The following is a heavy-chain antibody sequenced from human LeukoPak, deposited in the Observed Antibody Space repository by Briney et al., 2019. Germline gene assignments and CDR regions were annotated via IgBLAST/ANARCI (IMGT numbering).Heavy chain of an antibody. CDR2: MSGSGRST. V-gene: IGHV3-23*01. D-gene: IGHD7-27*01. CDR1: GFTFSSCA. CDR3: AKVANGDNYYYGMDV. J-gene: IGHJ6*02. Sequence: PGGSLRLSCVASGFTFSSCAMNWVRQAPGKGLEWVSAMSGSGRSTNYADSVKGRFTISRDNSKNTLYLQMNSLRAEGTAVYYCAKVANGDNYYYGMDVWGQGTAVTVSS.